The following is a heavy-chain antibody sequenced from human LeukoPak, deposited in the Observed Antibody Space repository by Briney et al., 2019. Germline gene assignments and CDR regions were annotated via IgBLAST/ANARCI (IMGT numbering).Heavy chain of an antibody. CDR2: ISGSGGST. D-gene: IGHD2-2*01. J-gene: IGHJ5*02. Sequence: GGSLRLSCAASGFTFSSYAMSWVRQAPGKGLEWVSAISGSGGSTYYADSVKGRFTISRDNSKITLYLQMSSLRAEDTAVYYCARGSTSPNWFDPWGQGTLVTVSS. V-gene: IGHV3-23*01. CDR1: GFTFSSYA. CDR3: ARGSTSPNWFDP.